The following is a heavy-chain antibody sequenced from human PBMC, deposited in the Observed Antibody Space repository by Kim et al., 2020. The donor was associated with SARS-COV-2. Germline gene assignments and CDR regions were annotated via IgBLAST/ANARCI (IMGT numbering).Heavy chain of an antibody. CDR1: GDSVSSNSAA. CDR3: ARDRGGEQWLDPPLGEGPQAGYYYYCCGMDV. CDR2: TYYRSKWYN. Sequence: SQTLSLTCAISGDSVSSNSAAWNWIRQSPSRGLEWLGRTYYRSKWYNDYAVSVKSRITINPDTSKNQFSLQLNSVTPEDTAVYYCARDRGGEQWLDPPLGEGPQAGYYYYCCGMDVWGQGTTVTVSS. V-gene: IGHV6-1*01. J-gene: IGHJ6*02. D-gene: IGHD6-19*01.